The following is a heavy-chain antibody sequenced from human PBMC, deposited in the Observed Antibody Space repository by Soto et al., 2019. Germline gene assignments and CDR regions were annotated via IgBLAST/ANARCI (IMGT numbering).Heavy chain of an antibody. J-gene: IGHJ4*02. D-gene: IGHD1-26*01. CDR2: IYSGGST. V-gene: IGHV3-53*01. CDR1: GFTVSSKY. CDR3: ARLVGATYFDY. Sequence: PGGSLRLSCAASGFTVSSKYMSWVRQAPGKGLEWVSVIYSGGSTYYADSVKGRFTISRDNSKNTLYLQMNSLRAEDTAVDYCARLVGATYFDYWGQGTLVTVSS.